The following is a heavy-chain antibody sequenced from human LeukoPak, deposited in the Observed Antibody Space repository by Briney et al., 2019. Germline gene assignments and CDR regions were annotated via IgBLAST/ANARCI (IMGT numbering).Heavy chain of an antibody. D-gene: IGHD5-18*01. V-gene: IGHV4-4*07. Sequence: ETLSLTCTVSGGSSNNYYWSWIRQPAGKGLEWIGRIYTSGSTNYNPSLKSRVTISVGTSKNQFSLKLSSVTAADTAVYYCARDSEWLWLRYWGQGTLVTVSS. CDR2: IYTSGST. J-gene: IGHJ4*02. CDR1: GGSSNNYY. CDR3: ARDSEWLWLRY.